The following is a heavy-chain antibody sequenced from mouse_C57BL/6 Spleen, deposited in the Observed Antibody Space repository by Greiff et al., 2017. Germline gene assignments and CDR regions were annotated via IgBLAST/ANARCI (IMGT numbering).Heavy chain of an antibody. CDR3: ARDVLRFAWFAY. CDR2: IYPGAGDT. D-gene: IGHD1-1*01. V-gene: IGHV1-82*01. J-gene: IGHJ3*01. Sequence: QVQLQQSGPELVKPGASVKISCKASGYAFSSSWMNWVKQRPGKGLEWIGRIYPGAGDTNYNGKIKGKATLTADKSSSTAYMQLSRLTSEDSAVYFCARDVLRFAWFAYWGQGTLVTVSA. CDR1: GYAFSSSW.